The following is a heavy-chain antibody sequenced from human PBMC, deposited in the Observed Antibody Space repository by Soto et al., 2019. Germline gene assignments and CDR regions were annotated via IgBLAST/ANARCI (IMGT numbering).Heavy chain of an antibody. J-gene: IGHJ1*01. Sequence: GGSLRLSCAASGLTFSKYWMHWVRQAPGKGPVWVSYISSEGTTTDYADSVKGRFTISRDNAKNTLYLQMDSLRVEDTAVYYCAIQDCTNDVCLEAAVTAGGAPEYWGQGPQVTVSS. CDR1: GLTFSKYW. D-gene: IGHD2-8*01. CDR2: ISSEGTTT. CDR3: AIQDCTNDVCLEAAVTAGGAPEY. V-gene: IGHV3-74*01.